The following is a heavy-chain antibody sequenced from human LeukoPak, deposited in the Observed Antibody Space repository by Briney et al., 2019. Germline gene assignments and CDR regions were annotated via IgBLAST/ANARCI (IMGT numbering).Heavy chain of an antibody. V-gene: IGHV3-9*01. CDR1: GFTFDDYA. J-gene: IGHJ6*02. D-gene: IGHD2-2*01. Sequence: GRSLRLSCAASGFTFDDYAMHWVRQAPGKGLEWVSGISWNSGSIGYADSVKGRFTISRDNAKNSLYLQMNSLRAEDTALYYCAREVPAATYYYYYGMDVWGQGTTVTVSS. CDR2: ISWNSGSI. CDR3: AREVPAATYYYYYGMDV.